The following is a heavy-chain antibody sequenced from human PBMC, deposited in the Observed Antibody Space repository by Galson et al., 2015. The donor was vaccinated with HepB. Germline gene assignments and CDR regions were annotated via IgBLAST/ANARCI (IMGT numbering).Heavy chain of an antibody. Sequence: SLRLSCAASGFTFSNAWMSWVRQAPGKGLEWVGRIKSKTDGGTTDYAAPVKGRFTISRDDSKNTLYLQMNSLKTEDTAVYYCTTAPIVVVVAATPFDYWGQGTLVTVSS. V-gene: IGHV3-15*01. CDR2: IKSKTDGGTT. CDR3: TTAPIVVVVAATPFDY. D-gene: IGHD2-15*01. J-gene: IGHJ4*02. CDR1: GFTFSNAW.